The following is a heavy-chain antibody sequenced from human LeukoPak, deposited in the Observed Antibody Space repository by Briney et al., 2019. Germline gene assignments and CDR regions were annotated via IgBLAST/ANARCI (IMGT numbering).Heavy chain of an antibody. Sequence: GGSLRLSCAASGFTFSSSWMSWVRQAPGKGLEWVANIKQDGSEKYYVDSVKGRFTISRDNAKSSLYLQMNSLRAEDTAVYYCAKDRHAPGRYCSTTTCFPFDPWGQGTLVTVSS. CDR1: GFTFSSSW. CDR2: IKQDGSEK. CDR3: AKDRHAPGRYCSTTTCFPFDP. J-gene: IGHJ5*02. D-gene: IGHD2-2*01. V-gene: IGHV3-7*03.